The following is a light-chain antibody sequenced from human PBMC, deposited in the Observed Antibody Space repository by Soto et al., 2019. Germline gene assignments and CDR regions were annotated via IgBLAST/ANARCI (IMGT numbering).Light chain of an antibody. Sequence: EIVMTQSPATLSVSPGERATLSCRASQSVSSDLVWYHQKPGQAPRLLIYGASSRATGIPARFSGSGSGTEFTLTINSLQSEDFAVYYCQQYNNWPRTFGQGTKLEIK. CDR1: QSVSSD. J-gene: IGKJ1*01. CDR2: GAS. CDR3: QQYNNWPRT. V-gene: IGKV3-15*01.